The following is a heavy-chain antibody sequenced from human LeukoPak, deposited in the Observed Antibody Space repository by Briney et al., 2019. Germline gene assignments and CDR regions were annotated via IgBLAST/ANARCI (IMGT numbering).Heavy chain of an antibody. D-gene: IGHD1-26*01. CDR1: GFTVSSNY. V-gene: IGHV3-53*01. J-gene: IGHJ4*02. CDR2: IYSGGST. Sequence: AGTLRLSCAASGFTVSSNYMSWVRQAPGKGLEWVSVIYSGGSTHYADSVQGRFTTSRDNSKNTLYLQMSSLRAEDTAVYYCAREEKWELHGFDYWGQGTLVTVSS. CDR3: AREEKWELHGFDY.